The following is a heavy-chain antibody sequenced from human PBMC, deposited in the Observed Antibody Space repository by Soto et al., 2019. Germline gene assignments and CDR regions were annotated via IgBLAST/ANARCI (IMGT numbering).Heavy chain of an antibody. CDR2: ISHDGSND. Sequence: GWSLRLSCSAPVFSFSSYGMHWFRQAPAKGLEWVAFISHDGSNDYYADSVKGRYTISRDNSKNTVYLQMNSLRVEDTAVYYCATDANEYLWEYYFDFWGQGTLVTVSS. CDR3: ATDANEYLWEYYFDF. D-gene: IGHD3-16*01. CDR1: VFSFSSYG. V-gene: IGHV3-30*03. J-gene: IGHJ4*02.